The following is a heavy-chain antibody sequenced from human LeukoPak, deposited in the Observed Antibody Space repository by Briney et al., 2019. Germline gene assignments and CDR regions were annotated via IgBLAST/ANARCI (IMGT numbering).Heavy chain of an antibody. CDR2: ISSSGSTI. V-gene: IGHV3-11*01. CDR1: GFIFSDYY. CDR3: ASDGDYAAFDI. D-gene: IGHD4-17*01. Sequence: GGSLRLSCAASGFIFSDYYMSWIRQAPGKGLEWVSYISSSGSTIYYADSVKGRFTISRDNAKNSLYLQMNSLRAEDTTVYYCASDGDYAAFDIWDQGTMVTVSS. J-gene: IGHJ3*02.